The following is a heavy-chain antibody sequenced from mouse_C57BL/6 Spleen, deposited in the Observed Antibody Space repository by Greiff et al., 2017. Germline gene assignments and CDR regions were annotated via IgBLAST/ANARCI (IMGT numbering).Heavy chain of an antibody. D-gene: IGHD2-4*01. CDR1: GYAFSSSW. CDR2: IYPGDGDT. J-gene: IGHJ4*01. CDR3: ARSARWDYDGGIYAMDY. Sequence: QVQLQQSGPELVKPGASVKISCKASGYAFSSSWMNWVKQRPGKGLEWIGRIYPGDGDTNYNGKFKGKATLTADKSSSTAYMQLSSLTSEDSGVYFCARSARWDYDGGIYAMDYWGQGTSVTVSS. V-gene: IGHV1-82*01.